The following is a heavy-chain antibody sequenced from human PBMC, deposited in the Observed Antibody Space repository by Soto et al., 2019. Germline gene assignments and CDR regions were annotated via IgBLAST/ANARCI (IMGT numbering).Heavy chain of an antibody. D-gene: IGHD3-9*01. CDR2: IYYSGST. J-gene: IGHJ5*02. CDR1: GGSISSSSYY. Sequence: SETLSLTCTVSGGSISSSSYYSGWIRQPPGKGLEWIGSIYYSGSTYYNPSLKSRVTISVDTSKNQFSLKLSSVTAADTAVYYCASQFTYYDILTGYTPGWFDPWGQGTLVTVSS. V-gene: IGHV4-39*01. CDR3: ASQFTYYDILTGYTPGWFDP.